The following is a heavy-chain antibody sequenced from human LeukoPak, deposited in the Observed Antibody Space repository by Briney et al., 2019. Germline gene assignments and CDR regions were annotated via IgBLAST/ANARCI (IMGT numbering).Heavy chain of an antibody. CDR1: GYTFSSYG. Sequence: GASVNVSCKTSGYTFSSYGISWVRQAPGQGLEWMGWISAYNGNTDYAQKLQDRVSMTTDTSTSTAYMELRSLRSDDTAVYYCATDDPDGWYFDLWGRGTLVTVSS. J-gene: IGHJ2*01. V-gene: IGHV1-18*01. D-gene: IGHD5-24*01. CDR2: ISAYNGNT. CDR3: ATDDPDGWYFDL.